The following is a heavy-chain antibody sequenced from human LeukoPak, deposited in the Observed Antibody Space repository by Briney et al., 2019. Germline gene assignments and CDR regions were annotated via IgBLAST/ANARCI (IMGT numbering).Heavy chain of an antibody. J-gene: IGHJ3*02. D-gene: IGHD3-10*01. CDR1: GGSISSYY. CDR3: ARPKYIYYSLDAFDI. V-gene: IGHV4-59*08. CDR2: IYYSGST. Sequence: KPSETLSLTCTVSGGSISSYYWSWIRQPPGKGLEWIGYIYYSGSTNYNPSLKSRVTISVDTSKNQFSLKLSSVSAADTAVYYCARPKYIYYSLDAFDIWGQGTMVTVSS.